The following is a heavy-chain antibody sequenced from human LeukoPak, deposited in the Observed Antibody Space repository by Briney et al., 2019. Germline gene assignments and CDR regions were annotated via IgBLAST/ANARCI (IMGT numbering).Heavy chain of an antibody. V-gene: IGHV6-1*01. Sequence: SQTLSLTCAISGDSVSSDSSAWNWFRQSPSRGLEWLGRTFYSSKWYNDYAVSVKSRITINPDTSKNQFSLQLNSVIPEDTAVYCCARRRYYGYTGYFDYWGQGTPVTVSS. D-gene: IGHD3-22*01. J-gene: IGHJ4*02. CDR1: GDSVSSDSSA. CDR3: ARRRYYGYTGYFDY. CDR2: TFYSSKWYN.